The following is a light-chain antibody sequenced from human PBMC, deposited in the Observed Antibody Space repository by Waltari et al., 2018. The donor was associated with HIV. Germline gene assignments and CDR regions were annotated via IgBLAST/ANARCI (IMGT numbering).Light chain of an antibody. CDR2: WAS. CDR1: QSLYNSNNKNS. Sequence: DIVMTQSPDSLDVSLGERATINCRSSQSLYNSNNKNSLAWYQQKPGQPPKLLIYWASTRNSGVPDPCTCSGSGTDFTLSISSLQAEDVAVYYCQQHDVSPYTFGQGTKV. J-gene: IGKJ2*01. V-gene: IGKV4-1*01. CDR3: QQHDVSPYT.